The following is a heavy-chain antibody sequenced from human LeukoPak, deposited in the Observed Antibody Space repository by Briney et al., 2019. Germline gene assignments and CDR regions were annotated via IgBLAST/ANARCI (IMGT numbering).Heavy chain of an antibody. D-gene: IGHD6-13*01. CDR1: GYTFTSYY. Sequence: ASVKVSCKASGYTFTSYYMHWVRQAPGQGLEWMGIINPSGGSTSYAQKFQGRVTMTRDTSTSTVYMELSSLRSEDTAVYYCAREVLLEAGIAAAGFLFDYWGQGTLVTVSS. CDR3: AREVLLEAGIAAAGFLFDY. CDR2: INPSGGST. V-gene: IGHV1-46*01. J-gene: IGHJ4*02.